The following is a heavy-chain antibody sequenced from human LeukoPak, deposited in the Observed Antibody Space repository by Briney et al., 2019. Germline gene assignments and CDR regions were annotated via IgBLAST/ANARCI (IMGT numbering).Heavy chain of an antibody. V-gene: IGHV3-48*03. CDR3: ARVYYDSSGYPDY. J-gene: IGHJ4*02. Sequence: GGSLRLSCAASGFTFSSYEMNWVRQAPGKGLEWVSFISSSGSAIHYADSVRGRFTISRDNAKNSLYLQMSRLRAEDMAVYYCARVYYDSSGYPDYWGQGTLVTVSS. CDR2: ISSSGSAI. D-gene: IGHD3-22*01. CDR1: GFTFSSYE.